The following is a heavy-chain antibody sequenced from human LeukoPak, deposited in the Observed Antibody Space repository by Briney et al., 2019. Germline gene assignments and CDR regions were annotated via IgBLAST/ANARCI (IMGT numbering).Heavy chain of an antibody. J-gene: IGHJ3*02. CDR1: GYTFTSYG. CDR2: ISAYNGNT. D-gene: IGHD3-22*01. Sequence: ASVKVSCKASGYTFTSYGISWVRQAPGQGLEWMGWISAYNGNTNYAQKLQGRVTMTTDTSTSTAYMELRSLRSDDTAVYYCARGLVGSYYDSSGYYYVGDAFDIWGQGTMVTVSS. V-gene: IGHV1-18*01. CDR3: ARGLVGSYYDSSGYYYVGDAFDI.